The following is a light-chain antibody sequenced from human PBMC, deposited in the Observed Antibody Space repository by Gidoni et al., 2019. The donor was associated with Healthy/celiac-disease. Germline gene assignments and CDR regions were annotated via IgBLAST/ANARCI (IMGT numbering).Light chain of an antibody. J-gene: IGKJ2*01. CDR3: MQALQTPYT. V-gene: IGKV2-28*01. CDR1: QSLLHSNGYNY. CDR2: LGS. Sequence: DIVMTQSPLSLLVTPGEPASISCRSSQSLLHSNGYNYLDWYLQKQGQSPQLLIYLGSNRASGVPDRFSGSGSGTDFTLKISRVEAEDVGVYYCMQALQTPYTFGQGTKLEIK.